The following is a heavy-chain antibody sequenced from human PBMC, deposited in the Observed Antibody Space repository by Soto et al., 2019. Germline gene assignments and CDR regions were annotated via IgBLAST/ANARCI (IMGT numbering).Heavy chain of an antibody. CDR1: GGSISSGGYY. V-gene: IGHV4-31*03. CDR3: ARAERGFGEQTLDY. J-gene: IGHJ4*02. D-gene: IGHD3-10*01. CDR2: IYYSGST. Sequence: PSETLSLTCTVSGGSISSGGYYWSWIRQHPGKGLEWIGYIYYSGSTYYNPSLKSRVTISVDTSKNQFSLKLSSVTAADTAVYYCARAERGFGEQTLDYWGQGTLVTVSS.